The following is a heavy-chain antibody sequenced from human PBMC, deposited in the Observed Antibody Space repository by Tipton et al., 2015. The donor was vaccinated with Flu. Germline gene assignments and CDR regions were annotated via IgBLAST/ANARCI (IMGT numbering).Heavy chain of an antibody. J-gene: IGHJ4*02. CDR2: IYTSGST. CDR3: ARGCDFWSGGEYYFDY. CDR1: GGSISSYY. Sequence: LSCTVSGGSISSYYWSWSRQPAGKGLEWIGRIYTSGSTNYNPSLKSRVTMSVDTSKNQFSLKLSSVTAADTAVYYCARGCDFWSGGEYYFDYWGQGTLVTVSS. V-gene: IGHV4-4*07. D-gene: IGHD3-3*01.